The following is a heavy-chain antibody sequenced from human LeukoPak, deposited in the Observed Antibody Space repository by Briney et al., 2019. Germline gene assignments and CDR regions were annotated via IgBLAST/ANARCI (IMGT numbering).Heavy chain of an antibody. CDR1: GYSISSGYY. CDR2: IYHSGST. CDR3: ARWEGGSYYDFDY. J-gene: IGHJ4*02. D-gene: IGHD1-26*01. V-gene: IGHV4-38-2*01. Sequence: SETLSLTCGVSGYSISSGYYWGWIRQPPGKGLEWIGSIYHSGSTYYNPSLKSRVTISVDTSKNQFSLKLSSVTAADTAVYYCARWEGGSYYDFDYWGQGTLVTVSS.